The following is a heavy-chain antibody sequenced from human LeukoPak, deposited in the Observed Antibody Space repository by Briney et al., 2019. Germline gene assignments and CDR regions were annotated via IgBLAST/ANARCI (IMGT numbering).Heavy chain of an antibody. CDR3: ARDQSPIPAAGYYDAFDI. Sequence: GGSLRLSCAASGFTFSSYGMHWVRQAPGKGLEWVAVISYDGSNKYYADSVKGRFTISRDNSKNTLYLQMNSLRAEDTAVYYCARDQSPIPAAGYYDAFDIWGQGTMVTVSS. V-gene: IGHV3-30*03. CDR2: ISYDGSNK. D-gene: IGHD6-13*01. J-gene: IGHJ3*02. CDR1: GFTFSSYG.